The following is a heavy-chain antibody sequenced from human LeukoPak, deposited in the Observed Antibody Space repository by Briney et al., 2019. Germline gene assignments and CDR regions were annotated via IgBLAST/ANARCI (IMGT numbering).Heavy chain of an antibody. V-gene: IGHV1-46*01. J-gene: IGHJ6*02. D-gene: IGHD2-15*01. CDR3: ARERCECSGGSCYSYCYYGMDV. Sequence: ASVKVSCKASGYTFTSYYMHRVRQAPGQGLEWMGIINPSGGSTSYAQKFQGRVTMTRDTSTSTVYMELSSLRSEDTAVYYCARERCECSGGSCYSYCYYGMDVWGQGTTVTVSS. CDR1: GYTFTSYY. CDR2: INPSGGST.